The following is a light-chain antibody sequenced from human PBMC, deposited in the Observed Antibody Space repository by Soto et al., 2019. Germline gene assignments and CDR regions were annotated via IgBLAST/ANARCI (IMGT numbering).Light chain of an antibody. CDR3: QQYGGSTRT. Sequence: IVLTHSPGTLSLSPWETATLSCGASQSVTTQLAWYQQKRGRAPRLIIHGASRRATGIPDRISGSGSGTDFTLTISRVEPEDVAVYYCQQYGGSTRTFGHGTKVDIK. CDR1: QSVTTQ. J-gene: IGKJ1*01. V-gene: IGKV3-20*01. CDR2: GAS.